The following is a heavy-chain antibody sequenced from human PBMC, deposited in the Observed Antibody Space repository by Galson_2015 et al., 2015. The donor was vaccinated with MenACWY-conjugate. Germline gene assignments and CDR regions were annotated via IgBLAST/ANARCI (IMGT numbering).Heavy chain of an antibody. D-gene: IGHD1-26*01. CDR1: GFTFSNYA. V-gene: IGHV3-23*01. CDR2: ISKSGDST. Sequence: SLRLSCAASGFTFSNYAMTWVRQAPGKGLEWVSEISKSGDSTNYADPVKGRFTISRDNSRNTLFLQMNSLRAEDTALYYCAKGSWEDSWGQGTLVTVSS. CDR3: AKGSWEDS. J-gene: IGHJ4*02.